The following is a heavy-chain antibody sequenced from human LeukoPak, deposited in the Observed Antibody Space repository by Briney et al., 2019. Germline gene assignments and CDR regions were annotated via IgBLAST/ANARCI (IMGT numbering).Heavy chain of an antibody. CDR2: IYYSGST. Sequence: SETLSLTCTVSGGSISSSSYYWGWIRQPPGKGLEWIGRIYYSGSTYYNPSLKSRVTISVDTSKNQFSLKLSSVTAADTAVYYCASTITFGGVIARAPFDYWGQGTLVTVSS. D-gene: IGHD3-16*02. CDR3: ASTITFGGVIARAPFDY. CDR1: GGSISSSSYY. V-gene: IGHV4-39*01. J-gene: IGHJ4*02.